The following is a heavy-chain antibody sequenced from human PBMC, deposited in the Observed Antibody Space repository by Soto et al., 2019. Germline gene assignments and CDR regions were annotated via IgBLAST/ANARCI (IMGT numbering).Heavy chain of an antibody. V-gene: IGHV4-30-2*01. CDR1: GGSISSGGYS. Sequence: SETLSLTCAVSGGSISSGGYSWSWIRQPPGKGLEWIGYIYHSGSTYYNPSLKSRVTISVDRSKNQFSLKLSSVTAADTAVYYCARGVTTVTTIDYWGRGTLVTVSS. CDR3: ARGVTTVTTIDY. J-gene: IGHJ4*02. CDR2: IYHSGST. D-gene: IGHD4-17*01.